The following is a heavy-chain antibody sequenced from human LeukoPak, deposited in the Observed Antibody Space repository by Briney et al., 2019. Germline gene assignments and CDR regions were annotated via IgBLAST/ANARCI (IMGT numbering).Heavy chain of an antibody. CDR3: ARDGSGSGSYSGRGWNFGMDV. Sequence: PGGSLRLSCAASGFTVSSNYMSWVRQAPGKGLEWVSVIYSGGSTYYADSVKGRFTISRHNSKNTRYLQMNSLRAEDTAVYYCARDGSGSGSYSGRGWNFGMDVWGQGTTVTVSS. CDR2: IYSGGST. V-gene: IGHV3-53*04. CDR1: GFTVSSNY. J-gene: IGHJ6*02. D-gene: IGHD3-10*01.